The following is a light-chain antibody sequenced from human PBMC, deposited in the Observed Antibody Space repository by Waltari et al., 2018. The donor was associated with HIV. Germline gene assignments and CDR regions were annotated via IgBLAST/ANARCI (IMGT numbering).Light chain of an antibody. V-gene: IGKV1-39*01. CDR1: QSISNY. CDR3: QQSYSSPYT. J-gene: IGKJ2*01. Sequence: DIQMTQSPSSLSASVGARVTITCRASQSISNYLNWYQQKPGKVPKFLIYGASSLQSGVPSRFSGSGSGTDFTLTISSLQPEDFATYHCQQSYSSPYTFGQGTKLEIK. CDR2: GAS.